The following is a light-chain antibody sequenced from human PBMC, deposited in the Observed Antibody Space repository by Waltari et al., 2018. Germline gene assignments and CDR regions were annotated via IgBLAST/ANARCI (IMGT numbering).Light chain of an antibody. CDR3: QQSYTTPRT. CDR2: TAS. Sequence: DIQMTQSPSSLSASVGDSVTITCRASQSISGYLNWYQQKPGKAPNLLIYTASTLQSGVPSRFSGSGSGTDFTLTISSLQPEDFATYYCQQSYTTPRTFGQGTRVDIK. V-gene: IGKV1-39*01. J-gene: IGKJ1*01. CDR1: QSISGY.